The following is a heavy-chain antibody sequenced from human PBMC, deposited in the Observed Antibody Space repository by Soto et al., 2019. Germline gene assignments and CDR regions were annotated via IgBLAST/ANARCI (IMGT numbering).Heavy chain of an antibody. CDR2: IYYSVST. Sequence: QVQLQESGPGLVKPSQTLSLTGTVSGGSISSGGYDWSWIRQHPGKGMEWIGYIYYSVSTYYNPSLNSRVTISVDTSKNQFSLKLSSVNAADTAVYYCAAADLMYGMDVWGQGTTVTVSS. J-gene: IGHJ6*02. V-gene: IGHV4-31*03. CDR1: GGSISSGGYD. CDR3: AAADLMYGMDV. D-gene: IGHD3-16*01.